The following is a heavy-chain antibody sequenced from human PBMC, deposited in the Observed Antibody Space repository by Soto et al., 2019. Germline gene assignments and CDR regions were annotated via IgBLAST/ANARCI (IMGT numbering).Heavy chain of an antibody. CDR3: SRSLNS. V-gene: IGHV3-7*01. CDR2: INQDGSEK. CDR1: GFTFSTYW. J-gene: IGHJ4*02. Sequence: GGSLRLSCAASGFTFSTYWMDWVRQTPGKGLEWVANINQDGSEKNYVDSVKGRFTIYRDNAKNSLYLQMSSLTAEDAALYYCSRSLNSWGQGTLVTVSS.